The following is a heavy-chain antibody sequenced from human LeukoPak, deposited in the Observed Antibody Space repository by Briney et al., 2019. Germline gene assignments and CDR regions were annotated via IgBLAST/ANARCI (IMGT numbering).Heavy chain of an antibody. D-gene: IGHD5-18*01. J-gene: IGHJ4*02. CDR3: ARHGDVDTIDY. V-gene: IGHV5-51*01. Sequence: GESLKISCKGSGYSFTSYWIGWVRQMPGKGLEWMGIIYPGDSETRYSPSYQGQATISADTSIPPSFLLCSRLRASAPVLYCCARHGDVDTIDYGGEGSLVTVS. CDR1: GYSFTSYW. CDR2: IYPGDSET.